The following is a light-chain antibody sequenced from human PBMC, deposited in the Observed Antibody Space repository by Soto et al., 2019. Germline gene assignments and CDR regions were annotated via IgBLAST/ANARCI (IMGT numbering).Light chain of an antibody. CDR1: QSVSSSY. CDR3: QQYGSSPPRT. J-gene: IGKJ2*01. V-gene: IGKV3-20*01. CDR2: GAS. Sequence: EIVLTQSPGTLSLSPGERATLSCRASQSVSSSYLAWYQQKPGQAPRLLIYGASSRATGIPDRFSGSGSRTDFTLTISRLEPEDFAVYYCQQYGSSPPRTFGQGTKLEIK.